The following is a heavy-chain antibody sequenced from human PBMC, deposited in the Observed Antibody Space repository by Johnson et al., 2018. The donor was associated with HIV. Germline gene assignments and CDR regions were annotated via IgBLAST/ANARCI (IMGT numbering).Heavy chain of an antibody. CDR2: ISWDSGNI. D-gene: IGHD4-17*01. V-gene: IGHV3-9*01. CDR1: GFTFDDYA. Sequence: QLVESGGGLEQPGRSLRLSCAASGFTFDDYAMHWVRQGPGKGLEWVSGISWDSGNIGYADSVKGRFSISRDSAKNSLYLQMNSLRAEDTALYYCARGEDGVDAFDIWGQGTMVTVSS. J-gene: IGHJ3*02. CDR3: ARGEDGVDAFDI.